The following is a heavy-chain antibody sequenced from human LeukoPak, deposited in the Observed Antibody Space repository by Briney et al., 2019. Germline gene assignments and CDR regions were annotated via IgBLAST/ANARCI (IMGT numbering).Heavy chain of an antibody. D-gene: IGHD3-10*01. CDR3: ARVLLLWFGELSYFDY. V-gene: IGHV4-30-4*01. CDR2: IYYSGST. CDR1: GGSISSGDYY. J-gene: IGHJ4*02. Sequence: SQTLSLTCTVPGGSISSGDYYWSWIRQPPGKGLEWIGYIYYSGSTYYNPSLKSRVTISVDTSKNQFSLKLSSVTAADTAVYYCARVLLLWFGELSYFDYWGQGTLVTVSS.